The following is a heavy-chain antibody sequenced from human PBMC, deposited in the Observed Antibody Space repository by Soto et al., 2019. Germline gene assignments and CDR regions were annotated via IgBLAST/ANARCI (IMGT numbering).Heavy chain of an antibody. D-gene: IGHD3-10*01. CDR1: GFSLSTSGVG. J-gene: IGHJ4*02. Sequence: QITLKESGPTLVKPTQTLTLTCTFSGFSLSTSGVGVGWIRQPPGKALEWLALIYWDDDKRYSPSLKSRLTITKDTAKNQVVLTMTNMDPVDTATYYCAHRTEYYGSGTYGNWGQGTLVTVSS. CDR2: IYWDDDK. V-gene: IGHV2-5*02. CDR3: AHRTEYYGSGTYGN.